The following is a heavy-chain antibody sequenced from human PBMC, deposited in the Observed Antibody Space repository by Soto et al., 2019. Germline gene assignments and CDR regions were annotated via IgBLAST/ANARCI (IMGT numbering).Heavy chain of an antibody. CDR3: AREGSGSHYYFYGMAV. CDR1: GFTINTYW. J-gene: IGHJ6*04. CDR2: IKQDGSEK. V-gene: IGHV3-7*05. Sequence: SQRVSSAVSGFTINTYWIIYVLHAPEKGLEWAANIKQDGSEKYHVDSVKGRFTIYRDNAKKSLYVKMNSLRAEDTAVYYCAREGSGSHYYFYGMAVRGKGTTVP. D-gene: IGHD1-26*01.